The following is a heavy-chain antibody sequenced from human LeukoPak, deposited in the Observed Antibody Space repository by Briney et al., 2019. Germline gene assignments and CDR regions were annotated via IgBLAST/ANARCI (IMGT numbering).Heavy chain of an antibody. Sequence: GGSLRLSCAASGFTFSKYAMSWVRQAPGKGLEWVSAISGSGGSTYYADSVKGRFTISRDNSKNTLYLQMNSLKAEDTAVYYCARQWLVLETFDYWGQGTLVTVSS. CDR1: GFTFSKYA. D-gene: IGHD6-19*01. CDR2: ISGSGGST. CDR3: ARQWLVLETFDY. V-gene: IGHV3-23*01. J-gene: IGHJ4*02.